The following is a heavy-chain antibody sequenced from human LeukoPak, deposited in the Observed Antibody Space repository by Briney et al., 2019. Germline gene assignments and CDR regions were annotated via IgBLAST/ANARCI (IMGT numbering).Heavy chain of an antibody. CDR3: AREGDSAGWYRPAFRLLDY. Sequence: GASVMVSCKTSGYTFTSYGLYWVRQAPGQGLEWMGWISGYNAETNYARKFQGRVTMTTDTSTTTAYMELTSLTSDDTALYYCAREGDSAGWYRPAFRLLDYWGQGTMVTVSS. D-gene: IGHD6-19*01. CDR1: GYTFTSYG. CDR2: ISGYNAET. J-gene: IGHJ4*02. V-gene: IGHV1-18*01.